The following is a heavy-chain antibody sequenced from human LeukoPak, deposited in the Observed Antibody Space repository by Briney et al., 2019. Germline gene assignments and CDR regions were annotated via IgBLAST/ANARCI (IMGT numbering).Heavy chain of an antibody. CDR2: ISGYNGDT. CDR3: ARDRCNVIRGVGAVVFDF. V-gene: IGHV1-18*01. D-gene: IGHD3-10*01. Sequence: ASVKVSCKASGYTFINYGVSWVRQAPGQGLEWMGWISGYNGDTKSAEKFQGRVTMPTDTSTSTAYMDLRGLTSDDTAVYFFARDRCNVIRGVGAVVFDFWGQGTLVTVSS. J-gene: IGHJ4*02. CDR1: GYTFINYG.